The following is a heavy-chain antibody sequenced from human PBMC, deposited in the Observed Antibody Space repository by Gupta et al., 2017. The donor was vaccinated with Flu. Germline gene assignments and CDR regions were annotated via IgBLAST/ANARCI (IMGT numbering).Heavy chain of an antibody. CDR2: ISGSGGST. J-gene: IGHJ3*02. CDR3: AKGGRAHAFDI. Sequence: FTFSSYAMGWVRQAPGKGLEWVSVISGSGGSTFYADSVKGRFTISRDNSKKMLYLQMNSLRAEDTAVYYCAKGGRAHAFDIWGQGTMVTVSS. CDR1: FTFSSYA. V-gene: IGHV3-23*01. D-gene: IGHD3-10*01.